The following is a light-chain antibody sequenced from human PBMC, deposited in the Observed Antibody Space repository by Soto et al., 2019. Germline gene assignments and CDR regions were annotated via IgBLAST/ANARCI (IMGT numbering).Light chain of an antibody. V-gene: IGKV3-11*01. Sequence: EIVVTQSPATLSLSPGERATLACRASQSVSSYLAWYQQRPCQSPRLLIYDISDRATGIPARFSGSGSGTDFTLTISSLEPDDFAVYFCQQRRNWPPEVTFGQGTRLEIK. CDR1: QSVSSY. CDR3: QQRRNWPPEVT. J-gene: IGKJ5*01. CDR2: DIS.